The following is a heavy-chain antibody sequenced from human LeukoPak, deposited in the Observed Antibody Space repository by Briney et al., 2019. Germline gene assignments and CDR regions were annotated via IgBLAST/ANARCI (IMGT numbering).Heavy chain of an antibody. J-gene: IGHJ4*02. Sequence: ASVKVSCKASGYTFTSYYMHWVRQAPGQGLXXXXXXXXXGGSTSYAQKFQGRVTMTRDTSTSTVYMELSSLRSEDTAVYYCARANRYCSGGSCPQSDFDYWGQGTLVTVSS. V-gene: IGHV1-46*01. CDR1: GYTFTSYY. CDR3: ARANRYCSGGSCPQSDFDY. D-gene: IGHD2-15*01. CDR2: XXXXGGST.